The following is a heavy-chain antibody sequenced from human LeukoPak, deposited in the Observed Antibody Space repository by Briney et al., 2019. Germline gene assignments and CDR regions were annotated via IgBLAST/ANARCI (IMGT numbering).Heavy chain of an antibody. V-gene: IGHV4-39*01. CDR1: GFTFSSYA. D-gene: IGHD5-12*01. Sequence: GSLRLSCAASGFTFSSYAMSWVRQPPGKGPEWIGSIYYSGNTYYNPSLRSRVTISVDTSKNQFSLKLSSVTAADTAVYYCARHGFGFDTSGYPSWFDPWGQGTLVTVSS. CDR3: ARHGFGFDTSGYPSWFDP. CDR2: IYYSGNT. J-gene: IGHJ5*02.